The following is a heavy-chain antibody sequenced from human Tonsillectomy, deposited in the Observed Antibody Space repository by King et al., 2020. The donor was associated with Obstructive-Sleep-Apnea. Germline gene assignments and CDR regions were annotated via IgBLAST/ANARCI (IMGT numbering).Heavy chain of an antibody. CDR1: GFTFDDYA. CDR3: AKGSSSSWRQLGYDMDV. Sequence: EVQLVESGGGLVQPGRSLRLSCAASGFTFDDYAMHWVRQVPGKGLEWVSGISWNSGSIGYADSVKGRFTISRDNAKKSLYLQMNSLSAEDTALYYCAKGSSSSWRQLGYDMDVWGQGTTVTVSS. V-gene: IGHV3-9*01. J-gene: IGHJ6*01. D-gene: IGHD6-13*01. CDR2: ISWNSGSI.